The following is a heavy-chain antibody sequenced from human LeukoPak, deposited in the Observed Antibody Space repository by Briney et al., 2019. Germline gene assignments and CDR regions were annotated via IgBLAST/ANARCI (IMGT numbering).Heavy chain of an antibody. Sequence: GESLKISCKGSGYRFTDYWIGWVRQMPGKGLDWMGIIHPRDSDTRYSPSFQGQVTISADKSISTVYLQWSSLKASDAAMYYCAIRYSGSYNDYWGQGTLVTVSS. CDR1: GYRFTDYW. CDR2: IHPRDSDT. J-gene: IGHJ4*02. V-gene: IGHV5-51*01. D-gene: IGHD1-26*01. CDR3: AIRYSGSYNDY.